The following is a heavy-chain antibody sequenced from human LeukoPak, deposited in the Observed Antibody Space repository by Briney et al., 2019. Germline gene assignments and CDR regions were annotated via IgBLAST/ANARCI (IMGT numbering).Heavy chain of an antibody. Sequence: PGGSLRLSCAASGFTVSSNYMSWVRQAPGKGLEWVSVIYSGGSTYYADSVKGRFTISRDNSKNTLYLQMSSLRAEDMAVYYCAKSGLNRFDYWGQGTLVTVSS. CDR2: IYSGGST. CDR3: AKSGLNRFDY. J-gene: IGHJ4*02. D-gene: IGHD2-15*01. V-gene: IGHV3-53*01. CDR1: GFTVSSNY.